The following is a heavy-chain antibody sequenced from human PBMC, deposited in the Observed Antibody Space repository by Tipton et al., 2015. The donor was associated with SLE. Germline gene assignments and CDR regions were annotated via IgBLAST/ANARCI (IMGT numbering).Heavy chain of an antibody. D-gene: IGHD2-2*01. CDR3: AREACSTTSCYYYYNYGMDV. CDR2: IRYDGNNK. V-gene: IGHV3-30*02. J-gene: IGHJ6*02. CDR1: GFTFSSYG. Sequence: GSLRLSCAASGFTFSSYGMHWVRQAPGKGLEWVAFIRYDGNNKYYADSVKGRFTISRDNSKNTLYLQMNSLRAEDTAVYYCAREACSTTSCYYYYNYGMDVWGQGTTVTVSS.